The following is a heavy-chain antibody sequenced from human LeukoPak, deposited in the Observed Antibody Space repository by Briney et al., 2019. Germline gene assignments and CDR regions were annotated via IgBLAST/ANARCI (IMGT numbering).Heavy chain of an antibody. CDR3: AKRYCSGGSCYMGFGY. Sequence: GGSLRLSCAASGFTFSSYAMSWVRQASGKGLEWVSAISGSGGSTYYADSVKGRFTISRDNSKNTLYLQMNSLRAEDTAVYYCAKRYCSGGSCYMGFGYWGQGTLVTVSS. CDR2: ISGSGGST. CDR1: GFTFSSYA. V-gene: IGHV3-23*01. D-gene: IGHD2-15*01. J-gene: IGHJ4*02.